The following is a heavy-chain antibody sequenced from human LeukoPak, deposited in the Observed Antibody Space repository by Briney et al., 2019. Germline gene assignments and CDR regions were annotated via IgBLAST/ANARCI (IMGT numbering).Heavy chain of an antibody. V-gene: IGHV4-39*01. CDR2: IYNSGST. CDR3: ARFAKTYSSGWPPSSGFDY. D-gene: IGHD6-19*01. CDR1: GASITSSGYY. Sequence: SETLSLTCTVSGASITSSGYYWGWIRQPPGKGLEWIVTIYNSGSTYYNPSLKSRVTTSVDTSVNQFSLRLSSVTAADTAVYYCARFAKTYSSGWPPSSGFDYWGQGTLVTVSS. J-gene: IGHJ4*02.